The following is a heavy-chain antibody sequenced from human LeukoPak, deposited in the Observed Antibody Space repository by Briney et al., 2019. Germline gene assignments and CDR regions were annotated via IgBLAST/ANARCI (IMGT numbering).Heavy chain of an antibody. CDR2: ISSSGSTI. V-gene: IGHV3-48*04. Sequence: GGSLRLSCAASRFTFSSYSMNWVRQGPGKGLEWVSYISSSGSTIYYADSVKGRFTISRDNAKNSLYLQMNSLRAEDTAVYYCATEWAGFDSWGQGTLVTVSS. CDR3: ATEWAGFDS. J-gene: IGHJ4*02. CDR1: RFTFSSYS.